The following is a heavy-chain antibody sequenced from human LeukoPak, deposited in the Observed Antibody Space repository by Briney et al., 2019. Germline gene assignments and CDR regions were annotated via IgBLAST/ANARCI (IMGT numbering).Heavy chain of an antibody. J-gene: IGHJ4*02. V-gene: IGHV3-30*18. CDR3: AKGSSGCDY. CDR1: GFTFSSYG. D-gene: IGHD6-19*01. CDR2: ISYDGSNK. Sequence: PGGSLRLSCAASGFTFSSYGMHWVRQAPGKGLEWVAVISYDGSNKYYADSVKGRFTISRDNSKNTLYLQMNSLRAEDTAVYYCAKGSSGCDYWGQGTLVTVSS.